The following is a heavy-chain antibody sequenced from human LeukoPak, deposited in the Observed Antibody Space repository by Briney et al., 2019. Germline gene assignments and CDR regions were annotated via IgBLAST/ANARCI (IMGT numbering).Heavy chain of an antibody. CDR3: ARRGYSFGSDY. J-gene: IGHJ4*02. CDR1: GFTFRVYW. D-gene: IGHD5-18*01. CDR2: IKEDGSEK. Sequence: GGSLRLSCAASGFTFRVYWMNWVRQAPGKGLEWVASIKEDGSEKYYVDSVKGRFTISRDNAKNSLYLQMNSLRAEDTAVYYCARRGYSFGSDYWGPGTLVTVSP. V-gene: IGHV3-7*01.